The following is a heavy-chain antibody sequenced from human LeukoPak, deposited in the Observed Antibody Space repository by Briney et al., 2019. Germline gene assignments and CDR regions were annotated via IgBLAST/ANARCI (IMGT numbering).Heavy chain of an antibody. CDR3: ARVKFGSGSCYY. V-gene: IGHV4-34*01. D-gene: IGHD3-10*01. Sequence: SETLSLTCAVYGGSFSGYYWLWIRQPPGKGLEWIGEINHSGSTNYNPSLKSRVTISVDTSKNQFSLKLSSVTAADTAVYYCARVKFGSGSCYYWGQGTLVTVSS. J-gene: IGHJ4*02. CDR1: GGSFSGYY. CDR2: INHSGST.